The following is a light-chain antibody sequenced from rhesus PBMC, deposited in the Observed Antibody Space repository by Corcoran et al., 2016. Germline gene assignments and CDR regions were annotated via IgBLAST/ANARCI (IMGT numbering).Light chain of an antibody. CDR3: KHCYDNPYS. CDR2: AAS. Sequence: DIQMTQSPSALSASVGDRVTISCRASQKMFSNLAWYQQKPGKAPKLLIYAASRLQTGIPSRFSGSGSGTDFTLTISSLQPEDSAAYYCKHCYDNPYSFGQGTKVEVK. V-gene: IGKV1S12*01. CDR1: QKMFSN. J-gene: IGKJ2*01.